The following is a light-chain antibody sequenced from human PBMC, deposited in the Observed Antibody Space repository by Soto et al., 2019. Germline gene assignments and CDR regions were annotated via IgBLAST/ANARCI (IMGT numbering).Light chain of an antibody. CDR2: DVT. V-gene: IGLV2-14*01. CDR1: SSDVGAYDF. CDR3: SSYTTRSTLV. J-gene: IGLJ2*01. Sequence: QSVLTQPASVSRSPGQSITISCTGTSSDVGAYDFVSWYQHYPGKAPKLVTFDVTHRPPGISDRFSGSKSANTASLTISGLQAEDESFYYCSSYTTRSTLVFGGGTKVTVL.